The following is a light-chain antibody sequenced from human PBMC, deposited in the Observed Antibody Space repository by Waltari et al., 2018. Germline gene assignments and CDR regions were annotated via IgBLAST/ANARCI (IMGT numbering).Light chain of an antibody. Sequence: EIVLTQSPGTLSLSPGERATLSCRASQSVSRLVWYQQKPGQAPRLLIYDVSTRATGIPDRFSGSGSVTDFSLTIRRLESEDVAVYYCQHYVTLPVTFGQGTKVEIK. J-gene: IGKJ1*01. CDR2: DVS. V-gene: IGKV3-20*01. CDR1: QSVSRL. CDR3: QHYVTLPVT.